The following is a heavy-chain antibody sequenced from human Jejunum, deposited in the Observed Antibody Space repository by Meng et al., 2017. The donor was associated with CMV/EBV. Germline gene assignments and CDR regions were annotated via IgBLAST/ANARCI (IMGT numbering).Heavy chain of an antibody. Sequence: SCKASGYSFNTYAMNWVRQAPGQGLEWMGWINTNTGNTDYAQGFTGRFVVSLDTSVNTAYLQISGLKAEDTAVYYCARFLSSTGSLDYWGQGTLVTVSS. V-gene: IGHV7-4-1*02. CDR1: GYSFNTYA. J-gene: IGHJ4*02. D-gene: IGHD1-1*01. CDR3: ARFLSSTGSLDY. CDR2: INTNTGNT.